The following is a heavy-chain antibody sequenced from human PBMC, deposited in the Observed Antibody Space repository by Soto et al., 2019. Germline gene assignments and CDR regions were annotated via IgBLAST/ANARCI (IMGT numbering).Heavy chain of an antibody. CDR1: GYTFTGYY. CDR2: INPNSGGT. D-gene: IGHD2-21*02. CDR3: ARDPNRGGDCQFDY. J-gene: IGHJ4*02. V-gene: IGHV1-2*04. Sequence: GASVKVSCKASGYTFTGYYMHWVRQAPGQGLEWMGWINPNSGGTNYAQKFQGWVTMTRDTSISTAYMELSRLRSDDTAVYYCARDPNRGGDCQFDYWGQGTLVTVSS.